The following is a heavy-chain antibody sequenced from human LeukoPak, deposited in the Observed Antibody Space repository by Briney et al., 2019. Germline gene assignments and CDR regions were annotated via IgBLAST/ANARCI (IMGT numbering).Heavy chain of an antibody. D-gene: IGHD3-10*01. CDR1: GYTFTAYY. CDR3: ARGVSGIYYYYYMDV. CDR2: INPNSGGT. V-gene: IGHV1-2*02. Sequence: ASVEVSCKASGYTFTAYYMHWVRQAPGQGLEWMGWINPNSGGTNYAQKFQGRVTMTRDTSISTAYMELSRLRSDDTAVYYCARGVSGIYYYYYMDVWGKGTTVTISS. J-gene: IGHJ6*03.